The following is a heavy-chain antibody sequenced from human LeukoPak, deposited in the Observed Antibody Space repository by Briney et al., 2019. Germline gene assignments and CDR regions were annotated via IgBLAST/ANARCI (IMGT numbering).Heavy chain of an antibody. V-gene: IGHV3-23*01. CDR1: GFTFSSYG. D-gene: IGHD4-17*01. J-gene: IGHJ4*02. CDR3: AKFETTVTTSFAY. CDR2: ISGGGGST. Sequence: PGGSLRLSCAASGFTFSSYGMSWVRQAPGKGLERVSAISGGGGSTYYADSVKGRFTISRDNSKNTLYLQMNSLRAKDTAVYYCAKFETTVTTSFAYWGQGTLVTVSS.